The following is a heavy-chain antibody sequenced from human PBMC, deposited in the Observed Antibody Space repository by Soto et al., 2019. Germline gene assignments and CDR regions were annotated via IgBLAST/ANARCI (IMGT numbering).Heavy chain of an antibody. D-gene: IGHD1-26*01. CDR2: ISYDGGNT. V-gene: IGHV3-30*18. J-gene: IGHJ4*02. Sequence: QVQLVESGGGVVQPGRSLRLSCTASGFIFSSYGMHWVRQAPGKRLEWVAVISYDGGNTYYGDSVRGRFTISRDNSKNTRYLQMNSLRAEDSALYYCAKESTRSWADYWGQGNLVTVSS. CDR1: GFIFSSYG. CDR3: AKESTRSWADY.